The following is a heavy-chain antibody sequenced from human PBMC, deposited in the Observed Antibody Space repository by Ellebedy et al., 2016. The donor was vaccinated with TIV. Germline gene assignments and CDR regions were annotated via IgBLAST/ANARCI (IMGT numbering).Heavy chain of an antibody. J-gene: IGHJ4*02. D-gene: IGHD3-10*01. Sequence: SETLSLXCTVSGGSISSSSYYWGWIRQPPGKGLEWIGSIYYSGSTYYNPSLKSRVTISVDTSKNQFSLKLSSVTAADTAVYYCASNLWFGEKDYWGQGTLVTVSS. CDR3: ASNLWFGEKDY. CDR2: IYYSGST. V-gene: IGHV4-39*07. CDR1: GGSISSSSYY.